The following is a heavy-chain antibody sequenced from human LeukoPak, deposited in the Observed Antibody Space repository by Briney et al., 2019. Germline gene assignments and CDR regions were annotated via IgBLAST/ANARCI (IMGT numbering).Heavy chain of an antibody. D-gene: IGHD3-16*02. CDR1: GGSISSSSYY. V-gene: IGHV4-39*01. J-gene: IGHJ4*02. Sequence: SETLSLTCTVSGGSISSSSYYWGWIRQPPGKGLEWIGSIYYSGSTDYNPSLKSRVTISVDTSKNQFSLKLSSVTAADTAVYYCARLGNSRNSYDYIWGSYRPSDYWGQGTLVTVSS. CDR2: IYYSGST. CDR3: ARLGNSRNSYDYIWGSYRPSDY.